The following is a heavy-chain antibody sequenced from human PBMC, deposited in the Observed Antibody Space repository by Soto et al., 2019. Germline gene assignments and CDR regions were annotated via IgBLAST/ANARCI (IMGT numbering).Heavy chain of an antibody. CDR2: KPYTGSP. V-gene: IGHV4-61*01. J-gene: IGHJ4*02. CDR1: GGSVSSGSYH. Sequence: QVQLQESGPGLVKPSETLSLTCSVSGGSVSSGSYHWSWIRPPPGKGLAWIGFKPYTGSPDYNPPLRSRVVISIARSTNQFSLKLSAVTAAATAVYFWARVGWGGDSWGQGTLVTVSS. CDR3: ARVGWGGDS. D-gene: IGHD7-27*01.